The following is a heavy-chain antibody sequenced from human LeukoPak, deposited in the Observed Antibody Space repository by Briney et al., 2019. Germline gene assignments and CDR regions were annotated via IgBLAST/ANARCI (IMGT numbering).Heavy chain of an antibody. J-gene: IGHJ3*02. D-gene: IGHD4-17*01. CDR3: ARASYGPRDAFDI. Sequence: GESLKISCKGSGYSFTSYWIGWVRQMPGKGLEWTGIIYPGDSDTRYSPSFQGQVTISADKSISTAYLQWSSLKASDTAMYYCARASYGPRDAFDIWGQGTMVTVSS. V-gene: IGHV5-51*01. CDR1: GYSFTSYW. CDR2: IYPGDSDT.